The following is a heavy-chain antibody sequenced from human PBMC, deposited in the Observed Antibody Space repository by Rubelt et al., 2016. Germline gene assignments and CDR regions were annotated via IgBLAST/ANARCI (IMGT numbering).Heavy chain of an antibody. Sequence: EVQLVESGGGLVQPGGSLRLSCAASGFTVSSNYMSWVRQAPGKGLEWVSVIYSGGSTYYADSVKGRFTISRDNSKNTLYLQMNSLRAEDTAVYYCARDPSGRPGSAVLWSQGTLVTVSS. CDR1: GFTVSSNY. V-gene: IGHV3-66*01. CDR2: IYSGGST. CDR3: ARDPSGRPGSAVL. D-gene: IGHD1-1*01. J-gene: IGHJ4*02.